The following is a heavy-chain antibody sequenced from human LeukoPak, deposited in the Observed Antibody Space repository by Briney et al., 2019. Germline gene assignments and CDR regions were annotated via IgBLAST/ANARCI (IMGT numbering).Heavy chain of an antibody. D-gene: IGHD3-16*01. J-gene: IGHJ4*02. CDR3: VRNGGSFDY. V-gene: IGHV3-7*01. Sequence: GGSLRLSCAASGFTFTRHWVSWVRQAPGKGPEWVANIKQDGSDKYYVDSVKGRFTISRDNAKNSLYLQMNNLRGEDSAVYYCVRNGGSFDYWGQGTLVTVSS. CDR1: GFTFTRHW. CDR2: IKQDGSDK.